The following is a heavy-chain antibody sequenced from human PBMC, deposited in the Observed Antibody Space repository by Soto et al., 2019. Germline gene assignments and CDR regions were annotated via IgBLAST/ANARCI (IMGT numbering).Heavy chain of an antibody. CDR3: SRGILV. CDR1: GGSMNSGGYC. Sequence: QVQLQESGPGLVKPSQTLSLTCTVSGGSMNSGGYCWSWIRQHPGECLEWIGCISYGGTTSYNPSLKSRVIISVDTSKNQFSLKLTSETAADTAVYYCSRGILVWGQGTLITVSS. V-gene: IGHV4-31*03. J-gene: IGHJ4*02. CDR2: ISYGGTT. D-gene: IGHD2-15*01.